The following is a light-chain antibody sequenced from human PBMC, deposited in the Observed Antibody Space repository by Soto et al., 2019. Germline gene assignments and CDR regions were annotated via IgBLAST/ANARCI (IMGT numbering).Light chain of an antibody. CDR3: QKCNSAPRT. CDR2: AAS. CDR1: QGISNS. V-gene: IGKV1-27*01. Sequence: DIQMTQSPSSLSASVGDRVTITCRASQGISNSLAWYQQKPEKVPKLLIFAASSLQSGVPSRFSGSGSGTDFTLTISNLQPEDVATYYCQKCNSAPRTFGQGTKVDIK. J-gene: IGKJ1*01.